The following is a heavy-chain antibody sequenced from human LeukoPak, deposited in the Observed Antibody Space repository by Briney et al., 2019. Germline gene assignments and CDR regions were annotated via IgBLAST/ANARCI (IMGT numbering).Heavy chain of an antibody. D-gene: IGHD4-11*01. J-gene: IGHJ6*02. V-gene: IGHV5-10-1*01. Sequence: GESLKISCKGSGYSFTSYWISWVRQMPGKGLEWMGRIDPSDSYTNYSPSFQGHVTISADKSISTAYLQWSSLKASDTAMCYCARQSPTMTTVTSYYYYGMDVWGQGTTVTVSS. CDR2: IDPSDSYT. CDR3: ARQSPTMTTVTSYYYYGMDV. CDR1: GYSFTSYW.